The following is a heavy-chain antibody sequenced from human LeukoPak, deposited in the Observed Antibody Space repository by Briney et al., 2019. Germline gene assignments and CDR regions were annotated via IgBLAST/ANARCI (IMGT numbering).Heavy chain of an antibody. CDR1: GFTVSSNY. CDR2: IYSGGST. V-gene: IGHV3-53*01. J-gene: IGHJ4*02. Sequence: PGGSLRLSCAAPGFTVSSNYMSWVRQAPGKGLEWVSVIYSGGSTYYADSVKGRFTISRDNSKNTLHLQMNSLRAEDTAVYYCARGLSYYDSSGYSFDYWGQGTLVTVSS. D-gene: IGHD3-22*01. CDR3: ARGLSYYDSSGYSFDY.